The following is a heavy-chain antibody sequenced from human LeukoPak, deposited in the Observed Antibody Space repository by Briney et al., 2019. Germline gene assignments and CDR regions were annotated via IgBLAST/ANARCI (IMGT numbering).Heavy chain of an antibody. Sequence: SETLSLTCTVSGGSISSYYWSWIRQPPGKGLEWIGYIYYSGSTNYNPSLKSRVTISVDTSKNQFSLKLSSVTAADTAVYYCARVIYDSSGHIFFEYFDYWGQGTLVTVSS. D-gene: IGHD3-22*01. V-gene: IGHV4-59*01. CDR2: IYYSGST. CDR3: ARVIYDSSGHIFFEYFDY. CDR1: GGSISSYY. J-gene: IGHJ4*02.